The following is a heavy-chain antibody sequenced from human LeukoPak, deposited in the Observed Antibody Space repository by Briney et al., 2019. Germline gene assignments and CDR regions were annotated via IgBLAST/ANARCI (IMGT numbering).Heavy chain of an antibody. CDR1: GGSISSSSYY. Sequence: PSETLSLTCTVSGGSISSSSYYWGWIRQSPGKGLEWTGSVYYSGSTYYNPSLKSRVTTSVDTSKNQFSLKLSSVTAADTAVYYCARLWAGGLVFDYWGQGTLVTVSS. J-gene: IGHJ4*02. V-gene: IGHV4-39*01. D-gene: IGHD3-16*01. CDR3: ARLWAGGLVFDY. CDR2: VYYSGST.